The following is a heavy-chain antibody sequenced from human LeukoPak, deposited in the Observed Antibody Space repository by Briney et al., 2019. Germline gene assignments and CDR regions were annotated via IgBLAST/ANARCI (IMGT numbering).Heavy chain of an antibody. Sequence: SETLSLTCAVSDDSFSSHYWTWIRQPPGKGLEWIGYISYIGTTNYNPSLKSRVTISIDTSKNQFSLKLSSVTAADTAVYYCARDLVTVTKGLDIWGQGTMVSVSS. J-gene: IGHJ3*02. D-gene: IGHD4-17*01. CDR3: ARDLVTVTKGLDI. V-gene: IGHV4-59*11. CDR2: ISYIGTT. CDR1: DDSFSSHY.